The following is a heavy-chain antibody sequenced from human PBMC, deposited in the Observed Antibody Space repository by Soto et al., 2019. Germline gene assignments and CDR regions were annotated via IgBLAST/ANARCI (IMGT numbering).Heavy chain of an antibody. CDR1: GYSFTSYD. J-gene: IGHJ5*02. Sequence: QVQLVQSGAEVKKPGASVKVSCKASGYSFTSYDINWVRQAPGQGLEWMGWMNPSSGNTGYAQKFXXRXSMTRNTAITTAYMELSSLKSEDTAVYYCARARVLGGNWCDPWGQGTLVIVSS. D-gene: IGHD3-10*01. CDR2: MNPSSGNT. V-gene: IGHV1-8*01. CDR3: ARARVLGGNWCDP.